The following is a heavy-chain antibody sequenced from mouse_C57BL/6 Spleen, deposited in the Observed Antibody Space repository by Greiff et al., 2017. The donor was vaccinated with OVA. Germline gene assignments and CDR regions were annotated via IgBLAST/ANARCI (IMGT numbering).Heavy chain of an antibody. D-gene: IGHD1-1*01. CDR1: GYAFTNYL. J-gene: IGHJ2*01. Sequence: QVQLKESGAELVRPGTSVKVSCKASGYAFTNYLIEWVKQRPGQGLEWIGVINPGSGGTNYNEKFKGKATLTADKSSSTAYMQLSSLTSEDSAVYFCARERYYGRGGDYWGQGTTLTVSS. CDR3: ARERYYGRGGDY. CDR2: INPGSGGT. V-gene: IGHV1-54*01.